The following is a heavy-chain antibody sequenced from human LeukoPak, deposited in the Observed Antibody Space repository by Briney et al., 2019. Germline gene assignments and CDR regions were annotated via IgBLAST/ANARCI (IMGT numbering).Heavy chain of an antibody. V-gene: IGHV1-2*02. J-gene: IGHJ4*02. CDR3: ARGRLEAAATDDY. CDR2: VNPNSGGT. CDR1: GYTFTVYY. Sequence: ASVTVSYTASGYTFTVYYMHWVRQAPGQGLEWMGWVNPNSGGTRYAQRFQDRVTMTRDTSITTAYMELSRLRSDDTAVYFCARGRLEAAATDDYWGQGTLVTVSS. D-gene: IGHD6-13*01.